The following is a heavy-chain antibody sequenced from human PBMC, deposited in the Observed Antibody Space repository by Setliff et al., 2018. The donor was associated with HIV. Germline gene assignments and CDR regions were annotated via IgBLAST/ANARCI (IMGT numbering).Heavy chain of an antibody. CDR2: INHSGDT. CDR3: AKRPGYGYPFHI. V-gene: IGHV4-34*01. J-gene: IGHJ3*02. Sequence: SETLSLTCAVYGGSFSGYYWSWIRQPPGKGLEWIGEINHSGDTNYNPSLKSRVTISVDTSKNQFSLNLNSVTAADTAVYYCAKRPGYGYPFHIWGQGTMVTVSS. CDR1: GGSFSGYY. D-gene: IGHD5-18*01.